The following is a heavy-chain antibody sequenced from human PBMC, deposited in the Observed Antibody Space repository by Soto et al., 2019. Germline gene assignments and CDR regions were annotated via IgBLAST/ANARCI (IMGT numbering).Heavy chain of an antibody. D-gene: IGHD2-21*01. CDR2: IATGDGT. V-gene: IGHV3-23*01. CDR1: GFTFSIYA. CDR3: AKDGPPTEIGPQGYFDL. J-gene: IGHJ2*01. Sequence: PGGSLILSCAASGFTFSIYALTWVRQAPGKGLEWVSAIATGDGTYYADSVRGRFTISRDNSKNTVYLQMNSLRAEDSAVYYCAKDGPPTEIGPQGYFDLWGRGTLVTVSS.